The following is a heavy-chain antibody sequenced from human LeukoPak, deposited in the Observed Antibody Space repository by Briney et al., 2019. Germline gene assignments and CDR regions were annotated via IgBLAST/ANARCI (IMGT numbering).Heavy chain of an antibody. CDR3: ARLSPYDSGGYYSQFDC. CDR2: IYYSGST. V-gene: IGHV4-59*08. J-gene: IGHJ4*02. CDR1: GDSITSYY. Sequence: PSETLSLACTVSGDSITSYYWSWIRQPPGKGLEWIGYIYYSGSTNYNPSLKSRVTISVDTSRNQFSLKLSSVTAADTAVYYCARLSPYDSGGYYSQFDCWGQGTLVTVSS. D-gene: IGHD3-22*01.